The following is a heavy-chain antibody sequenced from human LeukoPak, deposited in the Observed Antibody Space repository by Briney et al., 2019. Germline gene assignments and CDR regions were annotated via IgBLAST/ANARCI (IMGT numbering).Heavy chain of an antibody. Sequence: GASVKVSCKSSGYTCTDYYMHWVRQAPGQGLEWMGWVNPKSGGTNYAQKFQGRVTMTRDTSISTAYMELSRLTSDDTAVYYCARVTTGTYYDYWGQGTLVTVSS. D-gene: IGHD3-22*01. J-gene: IGHJ4*02. CDR1: GYTCTDYY. V-gene: IGHV1-2*02. CDR3: ARVTTGTYYDY. CDR2: VNPKSGGT.